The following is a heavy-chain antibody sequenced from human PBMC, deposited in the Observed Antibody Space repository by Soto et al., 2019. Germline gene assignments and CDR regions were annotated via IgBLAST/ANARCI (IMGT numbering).Heavy chain of an antibody. Sequence: GGSLRLSCAASGFTFSNYAMSWVRQAPGKGLEWVSAISGSGGSTYYADSVKGRFTISRDNSNNTLYLQMNSLRAEDTAVYYCAKESRSGYSYGPLDSWGQGTLVTVSS. D-gene: IGHD5-18*01. V-gene: IGHV3-23*01. CDR2: ISGSGGST. CDR3: AKESRSGYSYGPLDS. CDR1: GFTFSNYA. J-gene: IGHJ4*02.